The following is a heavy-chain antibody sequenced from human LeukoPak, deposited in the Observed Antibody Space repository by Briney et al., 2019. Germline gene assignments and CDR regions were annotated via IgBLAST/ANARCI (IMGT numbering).Heavy chain of an antibody. CDR1: GGSISSSSYY. CDR3: ASGESIVVVTAPYWPFDY. J-gene: IGHJ4*02. D-gene: IGHD2-21*02. V-gene: IGHV4-39*01. CDR2: IYYSGST. Sequence: SETLSLTCTVSGGSISSSSYYWGRIRQPPGTGLEWIGSIYYSGSTYYNPSLKSRVTISVDTSKNQFSLKLSSVTAVDTAVYYCASGESIVVVTAPYWPFDYWGQGTLVTVSS.